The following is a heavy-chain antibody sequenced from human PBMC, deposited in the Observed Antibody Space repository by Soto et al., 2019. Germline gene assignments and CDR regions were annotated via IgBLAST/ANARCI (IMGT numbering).Heavy chain of an antibody. V-gene: IGHV4-34*01. Sequence: SETLSLTCAVYGGSFSGYYWSWIRQPPGKGLEWIGEINHSGSTNYNPSLKSRVTISVDTSKNQFSLKLSSVTAADTAVYYCARRVGGFDYWGQGTLVNV. CDR2: INHSGST. D-gene: IGHD3-10*01. CDR1: GGSFSGYY. CDR3: ARRVGGFDY. J-gene: IGHJ4*02.